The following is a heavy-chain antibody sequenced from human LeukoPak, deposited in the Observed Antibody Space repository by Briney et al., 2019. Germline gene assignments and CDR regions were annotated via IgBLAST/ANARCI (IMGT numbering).Heavy chain of an antibody. CDR1: GFTFSSHW. V-gene: IGHV3-74*01. Sequence: PGGSLRLSCAASGFTFSSHWMHWVRQAPGKGLVWVSRINSDGSSISYADSVKGRFTISRDNAKNSLYLQMNSLGAEDTAVYYCARPYDTRGYFPDYWGQGTLVTVSS. D-gene: IGHD3-22*01. J-gene: IGHJ4*02. CDR2: INSDGSSI. CDR3: ARPYDTRGYFPDY.